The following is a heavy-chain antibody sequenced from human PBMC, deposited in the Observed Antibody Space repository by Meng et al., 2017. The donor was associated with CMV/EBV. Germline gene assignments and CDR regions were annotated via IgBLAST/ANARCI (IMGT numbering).Heavy chain of an antibody. Sequence: AESLRLSCAASGFTFINYAMNWVRPAPGDGLEWVSSISSSGGTYYAYSWKGRFTISRDNSRNTLYLQMTPLRAEATAVYYCVGRQYGSGTYWGQGTLVTVSS. CDR3: VGRQYGSGTY. CDR2: ISSSGGT. D-gene: IGHD3-10*01. V-gene: IGHV3-23*01. J-gene: IGHJ4*02. CDR1: GFTFINYA.